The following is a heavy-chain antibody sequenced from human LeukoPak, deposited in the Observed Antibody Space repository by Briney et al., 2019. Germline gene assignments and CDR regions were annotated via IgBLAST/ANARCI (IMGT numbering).Heavy chain of an antibody. CDR2: INAGNGNT. D-gene: IGHD2-15*01. CDR1: GYTFTSYA. Sequence: GAPVKVSCKASGYTFTSYAMHWVRQAPGQRLEWMGWINAGNGNTKYSQKFQGRVTITRDTSASTAYMELSSLRSEDTAVYYCAGESCSGGSCYSYYYGMDVWGQGTTVTVSS. CDR3: AGESCSGGSCYSYYYGMDV. V-gene: IGHV1-3*01. J-gene: IGHJ6*02.